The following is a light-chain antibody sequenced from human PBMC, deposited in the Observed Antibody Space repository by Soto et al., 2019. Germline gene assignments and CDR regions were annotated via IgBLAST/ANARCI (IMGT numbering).Light chain of an antibody. CDR1: SSNIGAGCD. J-gene: IGLJ1*01. Sequence: QSVLAQPPSVSGAPGQRVTISCTGSSSNIGAGCDVHWYQQLPGTAPKLLIYGNSNRPSGVPDRFSGSKSGTSASLAITGLQAEDEADYYCQSYDSSLSGSGVFGTGTKV. CDR2: GNS. CDR3: QSYDSSLSGSGV. V-gene: IGLV1-40*01.